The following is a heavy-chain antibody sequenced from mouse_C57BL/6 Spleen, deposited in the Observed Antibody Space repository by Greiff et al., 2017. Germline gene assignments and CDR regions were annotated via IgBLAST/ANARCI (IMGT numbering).Heavy chain of an antibody. J-gene: IGHJ1*03. Sequence: QVHVKQPGAELVRPGSSVKLSCKASGYTFTSYWMDWVKQRPGQGLEWIGNIYPSDSETHYNQKFKDKATLTVDKSSSTAYMQLSSLTSEDSAVYYCARHAAYYGSSYGYFDVWGTGTTVTVSS. CDR1: GYTFTSYW. V-gene: IGHV1-61*01. CDR3: ARHAAYYGSSYGYFDV. D-gene: IGHD1-1*01. CDR2: IYPSDSET.